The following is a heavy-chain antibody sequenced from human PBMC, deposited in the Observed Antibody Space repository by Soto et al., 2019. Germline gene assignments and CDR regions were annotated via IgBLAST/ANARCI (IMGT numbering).Heavy chain of an antibody. D-gene: IGHD2-2*01. CDR1: GGSISYYY. Sequence: SETLSLTCTVSGGSISYYYWGWIRQLPGKGLEWIAYIYYSGTTNYNHALRSQATILVDTSKNPFSLKLSSVTAADTAVYYCARGSGYCSSTSCLGNFYHWGQGTLVTVSS. J-gene: IGHJ4*02. V-gene: IGHV4-59*13. CDR2: IYYSGTT. CDR3: ARGSGYCSSTSCLGNFYH.